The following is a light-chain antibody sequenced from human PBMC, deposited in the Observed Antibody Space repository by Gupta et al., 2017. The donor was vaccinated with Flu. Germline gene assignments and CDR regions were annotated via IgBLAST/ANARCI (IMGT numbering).Light chain of an antibody. CDR1: SSDVGGYDY. J-gene: IGLJ2*01. CDR2: DVS. V-gene: IGLV2-14*03. Sequence: ITISCTGTSSDVGGYDYVSWYQQHPGKAPKLMIYDVSNRPSGVSNRFSASKSGNTASLTISGLQAEDEADYYCNSYSSSSTLIVFGGGTKLTVL. CDR3: NSYSSSSTLIV.